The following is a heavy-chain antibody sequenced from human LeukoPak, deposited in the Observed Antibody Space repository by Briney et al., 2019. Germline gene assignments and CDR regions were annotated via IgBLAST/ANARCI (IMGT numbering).Heavy chain of an antibody. J-gene: IGHJ1*01. CDR1: GFTFSSYG. D-gene: IGHD3/OR15-3a*01. CDR3: AKGRAAGYYTEFQH. CDR2: ISYDGSNK. V-gene: IGHV3-30*18. Sequence: PGGSLRLSCAASGFTFSSYGMHWVRQAPGKGLEWVAVISYDGSNKYYADSVKGRFTIFRDNSKNTLYLQMNSLRAEDTAVYYCAKGRAAGYYTEFQHWGQGTLVTVSS.